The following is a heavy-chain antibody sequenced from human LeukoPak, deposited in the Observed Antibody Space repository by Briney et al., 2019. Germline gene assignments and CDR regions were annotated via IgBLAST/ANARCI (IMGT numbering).Heavy chain of an antibody. CDR1: GFTFSSYS. J-gene: IGHJ4*02. D-gene: IGHD5-12*01. Sequence: PGGSLRPSCAASGFTFSSYSMNWVRQAPGKGLEWVSSISSSSSYIYYADSVKGRFTISRDNAKNSLYPQMNSLRAEDTAVYYCARSGYDDTVYWGQGTLVTVSS. CDR3: ARSGYDDTVY. V-gene: IGHV3-21*01. CDR2: ISSSSSYI.